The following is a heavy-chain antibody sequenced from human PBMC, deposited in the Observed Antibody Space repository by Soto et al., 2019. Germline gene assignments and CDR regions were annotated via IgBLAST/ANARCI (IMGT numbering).Heavy chain of an antibody. Sequence: QVQLVQSGAEVKKPGSSVKVSCKASGGTFSSDSFSWVRQAPGQGLEWMGGIIPMFDTPIYAQKFQDRVTITADESPSTAYMQLSSLRSGDTAVYYCARSGGLDRDFNYWGQGSLVTXSS. CDR1: GGTFSSDS. CDR3: ARSGGLDRDFNY. D-gene: IGHD2-15*01. V-gene: IGHV1-69*12. CDR2: IIPMFDTP. J-gene: IGHJ4*02.